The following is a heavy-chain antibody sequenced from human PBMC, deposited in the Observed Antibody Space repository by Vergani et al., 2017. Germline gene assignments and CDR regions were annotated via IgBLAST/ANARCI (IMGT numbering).Heavy chain of an antibody. D-gene: IGHD3-9*01. V-gene: IGHV3-30*01. CDR1: GFTFSSYA. J-gene: IGHJ4*02. CDR3: ARXGTTYYDILTGYYPPLYYFDY. CDR2: ISYDGSNK. Sequence: QVQLVESGGGVVQPGRSLRLSCAASGFTFSSYAMHWVRQAPGKGLEWVAVISYDGSNKYYADSVKGRFTISRDNSKNTLYLQMNSLRAEDTAVYYCARXGTTYYDILTGYYPPLYYFDYWGQGTLVTVSS.